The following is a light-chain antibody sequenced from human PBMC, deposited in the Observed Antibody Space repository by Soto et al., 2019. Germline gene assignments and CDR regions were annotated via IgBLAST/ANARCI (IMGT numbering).Light chain of an antibody. J-gene: IGKJ1*01. CDR1: QSISSY. V-gene: IGKV1-39*01. Sequence: DIQMTQSLSSLSTSVAHIDTITCLASQSISSYLNWYQQKPGKAPKLLICSASSLQSGVPSRFSGSGSGTDFTLTISSLQPEDFATYYCQQSYSTPPTFGQGTKVDIK. CDR2: SAS. CDR3: QQSYSTPPT.